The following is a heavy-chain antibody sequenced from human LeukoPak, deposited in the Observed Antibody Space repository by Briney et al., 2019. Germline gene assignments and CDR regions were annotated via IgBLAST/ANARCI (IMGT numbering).Heavy chain of an antibody. Sequence: PGGSLRLSCAASGFTFSSYWMSWVRQAPGKGLEWVANIKQDGSEKYYVDSVKGRFTISRDNAKNSLYLQMKSLRAEDTAVYYCARDRGLRYFDWLSYYYYYMDVWGKGTTVTVSS. V-gene: IGHV3-7*03. CDR3: ARDRGLRYFDWLSYYYYYMDV. CDR1: GFTFSSYW. CDR2: IKQDGSEK. D-gene: IGHD3-9*01. J-gene: IGHJ6*03.